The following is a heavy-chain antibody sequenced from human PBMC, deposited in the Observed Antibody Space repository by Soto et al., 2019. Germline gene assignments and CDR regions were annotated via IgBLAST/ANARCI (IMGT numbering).Heavy chain of an antibody. CDR2: ISHRGNT. D-gene: IGHD3-16*02. Sequence: PSETLSLTCAVSGVSIGSDAYYWSWIRQHPGKGLEWVGFISHRGNTYYNPSLKSRLTLSVDMSKNQFSLKLTSVTAADTAVYFCERDRCTANWSKFDDWGHGTLVTAS. CDR1: GVSIGSDAYY. J-gene: IGHJ4*01. CDR3: ERDRCTANWSKFDD. V-gene: IGHV4-31*11.